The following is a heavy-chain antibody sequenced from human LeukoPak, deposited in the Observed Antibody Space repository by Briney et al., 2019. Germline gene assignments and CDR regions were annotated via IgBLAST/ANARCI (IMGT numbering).Heavy chain of an antibody. CDR3: ARYCSSTSCYTKYYFDY. Sequence: IPSETLSLTCAVSGGSISSGGYSWSWIRQPPGKGLEWIGYIYHSGSTYYNPSLKSRVTISVDRSKNQFSLKLSSVTAADTAVYYCARYCSSTSCYTKYYFDYWGQGTLVTVSS. CDR1: GGSISSGGYS. D-gene: IGHD2-2*02. V-gene: IGHV4-30-2*01. J-gene: IGHJ4*02. CDR2: IYHSGST.